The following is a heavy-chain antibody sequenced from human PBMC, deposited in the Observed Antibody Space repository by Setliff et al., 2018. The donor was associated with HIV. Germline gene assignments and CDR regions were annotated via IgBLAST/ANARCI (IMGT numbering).Heavy chain of an antibody. CDR1: GGSISTSSYY. CDR3: ARSTYYYGSGKGSGWFDP. D-gene: IGHD3-10*01. J-gene: IGHJ5*02. V-gene: IGHV4-39*01. Sequence: PSETLSLTCNVSGGSISTSSYYWGWIRQPPGKGLEWIGSFHYSASTSYNPSLRSRVTISVDTSKNQFSLKLTSVTAADTAVYYCARSTYYYGSGKGSGWFDPWGQGTLVTVSS. CDR2: FHYSAST.